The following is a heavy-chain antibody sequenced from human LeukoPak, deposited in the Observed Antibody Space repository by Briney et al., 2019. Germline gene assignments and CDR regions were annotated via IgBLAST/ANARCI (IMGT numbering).Heavy chain of an antibody. CDR3: ARDSAVGYSSGWPVAY. CDR1: GYTFTSYG. D-gene: IGHD6-19*01. Sequence: ASVKVSCKASGYTFTSYGISWVRQAPGQGLEWMGWISAYNDNTNYAQKLQGRVTMTTDTSTSTAYMELRSLRSDDTAVYYCARDSAVGYSSGWPVAYWGQGTLVTVSS. V-gene: IGHV1-18*01. CDR2: ISAYNDNT. J-gene: IGHJ4*02.